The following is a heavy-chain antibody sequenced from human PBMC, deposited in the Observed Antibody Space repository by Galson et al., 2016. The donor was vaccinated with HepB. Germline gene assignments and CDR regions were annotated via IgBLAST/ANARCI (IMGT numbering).Heavy chain of an antibody. Sequence: PALVKPTQTLTLTCTFSGFSLSSSGVGVGWIRQSPGKALEWLALIYWNDDKRYSPSLKSRLTITKDTSKNQVVLTLTSRDPVDTATYYCAHRRTSADYGSGKDHYFDYWGQGTLVTVSS. D-gene: IGHD3-10*01. J-gene: IGHJ4*02. CDR2: IYWNDDK. V-gene: IGHV2-5*01. CDR3: AHRRTSADYGSGKDHYFDY. CDR1: GFSLSSSGVG.